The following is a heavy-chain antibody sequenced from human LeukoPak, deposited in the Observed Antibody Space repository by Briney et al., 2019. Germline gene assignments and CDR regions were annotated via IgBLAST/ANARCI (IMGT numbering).Heavy chain of an antibody. V-gene: IGHV4-34*01. CDR3: ARGSSIVGAAYDAFDI. Sequence: PSETLSLTCAVYGGSFSGYYWSWIRQPPGKGLEWIGEINHSGSTNYNPSLKSRVTISVDTSKNQFSLKLSSVTAADTAVYYCARGSSIVGAAYDAFDIWGQGTMVTVSS. CDR2: INHSGST. CDR1: GGSFSGYY. D-gene: IGHD1-26*01. J-gene: IGHJ3*02.